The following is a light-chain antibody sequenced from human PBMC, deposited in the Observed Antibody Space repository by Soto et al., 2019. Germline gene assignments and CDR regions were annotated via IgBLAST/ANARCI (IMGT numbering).Light chain of an antibody. CDR2: DAS. Sequence: EIVMTQSPDTLSVSPGERATLSCMASQSVSSNLAWYQQKPGQAPRLLIYDASTRAPGFPARFSGSGSGTEFTLTISSLEPEDFAVYYCKQRSNWLLGPGTKVDIK. V-gene: IGKV3-15*01. J-gene: IGKJ3*01. CDR3: KQRSNWL. CDR1: QSVSSN.